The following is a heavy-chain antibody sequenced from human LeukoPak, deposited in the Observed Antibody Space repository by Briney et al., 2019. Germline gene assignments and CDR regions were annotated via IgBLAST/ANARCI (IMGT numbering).Heavy chain of an antibody. CDR1: GGSISSSNW. D-gene: IGHD2-2*01. CDR3: ARHIVVVPAAGDHDAFDI. J-gene: IGHJ3*02. V-gene: IGHV4-4*02. CDR2: IYHGGST. Sequence: SGTLSLTCAVSGGSISSSNWWSWVRQPPGKGLEWIGEIYHGGSTNYNPSLKSRVTISVDTSKNQFSLKLSSVTAADTAVYYCARHIVVVPAAGDHDAFDIWGQGTMVTVSS.